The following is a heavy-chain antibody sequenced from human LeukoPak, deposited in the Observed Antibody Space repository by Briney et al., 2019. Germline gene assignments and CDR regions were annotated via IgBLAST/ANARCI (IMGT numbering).Heavy chain of an antibody. D-gene: IGHD3-10*01. CDR2: IKRDGNEK. CDR1: GFTFSSYW. J-gene: IGHJ5*01. CDR3: AKEGAYPIITYDS. V-gene: IGHV3-7*01. Sequence: GGSLRLSCAASGFTFSSYWMSWVRQAPGKGLEWVANIKRDGNEKNYVDSVRGRFSISRDNAKNSLYLQMDSLRAEDTAVYYCAKEGAYPIITYDSWGQGALVTVSS.